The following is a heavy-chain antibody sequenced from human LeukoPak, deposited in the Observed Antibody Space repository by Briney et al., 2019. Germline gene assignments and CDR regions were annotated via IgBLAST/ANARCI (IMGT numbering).Heavy chain of an antibody. CDR3: ARAAAESPYYYYYGMDV. CDR2: IIPIFGTA. Sequence: ASVKVSCKASGGTFSSYALTWVRQAPGQGLEWMGGIIPIFGTANYAQKFQGRVTITADESTSTAYMELSSLRSEDTAVYYCARAAAESPYYYYYGMDVWGQGTTVTVSS. D-gene: IGHD6-13*01. CDR1: GGTFSSYA. V-gene: IGHV1-69*13. J-gene: IGHJ6*02.